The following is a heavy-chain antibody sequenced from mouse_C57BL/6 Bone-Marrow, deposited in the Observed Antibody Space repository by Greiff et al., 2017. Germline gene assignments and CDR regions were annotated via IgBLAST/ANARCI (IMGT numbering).Heavy chain of an antibody. CDR2: IRSKSDNYAT. D-gene: IGHD2-4*01. V-gene: IGHV10-1*01. CDR3: VRHRGLRQNAMDY. Sequence: GGGLVQPKGSLKLSCAASGFSFNTYAMNWVRQAPGKGLEWVARIRSKSDNYATYYADSVKDRFTISRDDSQSMLYLQMNNLKTEDTAMYYGVRHRGLRQNAMDYWGQGTSVTVSA. CDR1: GFSFNTYA. J-gene: IGHJ4*01.